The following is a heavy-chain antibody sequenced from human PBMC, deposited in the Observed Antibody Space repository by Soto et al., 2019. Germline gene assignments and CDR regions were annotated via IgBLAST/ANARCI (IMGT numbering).Heavy chain of an antibody. CDR3: ARASGHIYATLHGPFDH. V-gene: IGHV3-30-3*01. D-gene: IGHD2-8*01. Sequence: HPGGSLRLSCAASGFTFNRHPLHWVRQAPGKGLEWVAIISHDGNNKYYADSVKGRFTISRDNSMNMLYLQMHGLRTEDTAIFYCARASGHIYATLHGPFDHWGQGALVTV. J-gene: IGHJ4*02. CDR1: GFTFNRHP. CDR2: ISHDGNNK.